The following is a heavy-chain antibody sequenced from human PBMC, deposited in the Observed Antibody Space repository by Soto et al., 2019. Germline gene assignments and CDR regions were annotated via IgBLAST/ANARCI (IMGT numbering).Heavy chain of an antibody. Sequence: QVQLVESGGGVVQPAMSLRLSCAASGFIFNEYGMHWVRQAPGKGLEWVAVIWYDGSNKYYADSVKGRFTISRDNFKNTMSIPMNNLSAEDTAVYYCARWGCRGTNCNLSQRSYDLWGQGTLGTFSS. CDR2: IWYDGSNK. CDR1: GFIFNEYG. D-gene: IGHD1-7*01. J-gene: IGHJ4*02. V-gene: IGHV3-33*03. CDR3: ARWGCRGTNCNLSQRSYDL.